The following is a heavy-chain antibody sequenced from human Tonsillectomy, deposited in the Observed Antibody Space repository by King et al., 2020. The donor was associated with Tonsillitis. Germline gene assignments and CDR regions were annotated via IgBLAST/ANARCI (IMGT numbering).Heavy chain of an antibody. D-gene: IGHD6-13*01. CDR2: INPNSGVT. CDR3: GRDRSYASSWNLSPAAF. V-gene: IGHV1-2*02. CDR1: GYTFTGYY. J-gene: IGHJ4*02. Sequence: VQLVESGADVRKPGASVKVSCKASGYTFTGYYIQWVRQAPGQGLEWMGWINPNSGVTKYAQTFQGRVTLTRNTSITTVYMELSSLRSDDTAVYYCGRDRSYASSWNLSPAAFWGRGTLVTVSS.